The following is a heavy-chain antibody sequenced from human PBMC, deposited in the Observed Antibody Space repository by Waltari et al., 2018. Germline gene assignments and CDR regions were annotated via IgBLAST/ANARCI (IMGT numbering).Heavy chain of an antibody. D-gene: IGHD3-22*01. CDR3: AREGYYDSGGPLGFDY. CDR2: INPNSGGT. V-gene: IGHV1-2*02. J-gene: IGHJ4*02. Sequence: QAQLVQSGAEVKKPGASVKVSCTASGYTFTGYYMHWVRQAPGQGIEWMGWINPNSGGTNYAQNCQGSVTMTRDTSISTAYMELSRLRSDDTAVYYCAREGYYDSGGPLGFDYWGQGTLVTVSS. CDR1: GYTFTGYY.